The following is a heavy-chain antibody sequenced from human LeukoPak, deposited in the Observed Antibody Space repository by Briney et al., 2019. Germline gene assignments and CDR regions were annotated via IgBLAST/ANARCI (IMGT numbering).Heavy chain of an antibody. D-gene: IGHD2-2*01. J-gene: IGHJ1*01. Sequence: GGSLRLSCAASGFTVSSNYMSWVRQAPGKGLEWVSVIYSGGSTYYADSVKGRFTISRDNSKNTLYLQMNSLRAEDTAVYYCARDHIVVVPAAHERYFQHWGQGTLVTVSS. V-gene: IGHV3-66*01. CDR1: GFTVSSNY. CDR3: ARDHIVVVPAAHERYFQH. CDR2: IYSGGST.